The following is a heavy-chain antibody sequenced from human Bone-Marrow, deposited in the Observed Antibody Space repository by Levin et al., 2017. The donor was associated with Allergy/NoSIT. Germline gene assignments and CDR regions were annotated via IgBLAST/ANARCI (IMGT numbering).Heavy chain of an antibody. CDR2: INPNTGDT. CDR1: GYTFTGYY. Sequence: ASVKVSCKASGYTFTGYYMHWERQAPGQGLEWMGWINPNTGDTKHAQNFQGRVTMTRDTSINTAYMELSRLTSDDTSVYYCARDADSRGGNWFDPWGQGTLVTVSS. V-gene: IGHV1-2*02. J-gene: IGHJ5*02. D-gene: IGHD6-13*01. CDR3: ARDADSRGGNWFDP.